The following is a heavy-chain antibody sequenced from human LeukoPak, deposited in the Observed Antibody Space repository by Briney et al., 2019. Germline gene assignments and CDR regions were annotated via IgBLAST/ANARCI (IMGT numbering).Heavy chain of an antibody. V-gene: IGHV3-21*01. CDR2: ISSSSSYI. D-gene: IGHD6-19*01. Sequence: PGGSLRLSCEAPGFTFNTYWMSWVRQAPGKGLEWVSSISSSSSYIYYADSVKGRFTISRDNAKNSLYLQMNSLRAEDTAVYYCARDSSRGWYLPRFDPWGQGTLVTVSS. J-gene: IGHJ5*02. CDR1: GFTFNTYW. CDR3: ARDSSRGWYLPRFDP.